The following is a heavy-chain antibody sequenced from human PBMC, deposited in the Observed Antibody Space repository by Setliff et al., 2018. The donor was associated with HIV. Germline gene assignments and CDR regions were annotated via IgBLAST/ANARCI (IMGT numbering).Heavy chain of an antibody. CDR1: GHPFSNYD. V-gene: IGHV1-8*01. CDR2: MNPNSGAT. Sequence: ASVKVSCKTSGHPFSNYDIIWVRRATGQGLEWMGWMNPNSGATGYALKFHDRVTMTGDTSISTAYLELRSLTSEDTAVYYCASGKGVGGVVITDGLDVWGKGTTVTVSS. J-gene: IGHJ6*04. D-gene: IGHD3-10*01. CDR3: ASGKGVGGVVITDGLDV.